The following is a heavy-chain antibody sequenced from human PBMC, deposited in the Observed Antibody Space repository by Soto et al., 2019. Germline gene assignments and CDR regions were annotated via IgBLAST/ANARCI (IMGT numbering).Heavy chain of an antibody. CDR2: IYYSGST. J-gene: IGHJ4*02. CDR3: ARVAFTMVRNYYFDY. D-gene: IGHD3-10*01. V-gene: IGHV4-59*01. CDR1: GGSISSYY. Sequence: PSETLSLPCTVSGGSISSYYWSWTRQPPGKGLEWIGYIYYSGSTNYNPSLKSRATISVDTSKNQFSLKLSSVTAADTAVYYCARVAFTMVRNYYFDYWGKGTLVTVSS.